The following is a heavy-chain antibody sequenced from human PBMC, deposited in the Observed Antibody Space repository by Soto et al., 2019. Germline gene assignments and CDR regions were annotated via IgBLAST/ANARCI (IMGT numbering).Heavy chain of an antibody. CDR1: GYSFTSYW. V-gene: IGHV5-51*01. CDR3: ARRLFSGSYDAFDI. CDR2: VYPSDSDT. Sequence: GESLKISCKGSGYSFTSYWIAWVRQMPGTGLEWMGIVYPSDSDTRYSPSFQGQVTISADKSLSTAYLQWSSLKASDTAMYYCARRLFSGSYDAFDIWGQGTMVTVSS. D-gene: IGHD1-26*01. J-gene: IGHJ3*02.